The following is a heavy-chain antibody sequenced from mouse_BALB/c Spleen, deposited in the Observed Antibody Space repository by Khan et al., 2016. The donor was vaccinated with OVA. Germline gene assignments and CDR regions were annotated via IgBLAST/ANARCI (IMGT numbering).Heavy chain of an antibody. J-gene: IGHJ4*01. D-gene: IGHD1-1*01. V-gene: IGHV3-2*02. CDR2: ISYGGST. Sequence: VQLKQSGPGLVKPSQSLSLTCTVTGYSITSDYAWDWIRQFPGNKLEWMGHISYGGSTSYNPSLKSRISITRDTSKNQFFLQLNSVTTEDTATYYCARKNYYGYAMDYWGQGTSVTVSS. CDR1: GYSITSDYA. CDR3: ARKNYYGYAMDY.